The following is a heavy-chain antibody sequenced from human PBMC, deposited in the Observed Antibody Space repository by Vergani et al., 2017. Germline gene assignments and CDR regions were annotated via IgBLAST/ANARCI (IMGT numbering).Heavy chain of an antibody. D-gene: IGHD6-6*01. CDR2: IYYSGST. CDR3: ARSSIAARSGYYYYYMDV. Sequence: QVQLQESGPGLVKPSETLSLTCTVSGGSISSYYWSWIRQPPGKGLEWIGYIYYSGSTNYNPSLKSRVTISVDTSKTQFSLKLSSVTAADTAVYYCARSSIAARSGYYYYYMDVWGKGTTVTVSS. CDR1: GGSISSYY. V-gene: IGHV4-59*01. J-gene: IGHJ6*03.